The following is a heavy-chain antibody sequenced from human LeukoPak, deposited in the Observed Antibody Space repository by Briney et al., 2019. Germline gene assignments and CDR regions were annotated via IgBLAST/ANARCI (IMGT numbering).Heavy chain of an antibody. CDR1: GFPFSSYE. CDR2: INTDGSTT. V-gene: IGHV3-74*01. Sequence: GGSLRLSCAASGFPFSSYEMNWVRQAPGKGLVWVSRINTDGSTTNYADSVKGRFTISRDNAKNTLFLQMNSLRLEDTAVYYCARGTRGFDPWGQGTLVTVSS. D-gene: IGHD2-2*01. J-gene: IGHJ5*02. CDR3: ARGTRGFDP.